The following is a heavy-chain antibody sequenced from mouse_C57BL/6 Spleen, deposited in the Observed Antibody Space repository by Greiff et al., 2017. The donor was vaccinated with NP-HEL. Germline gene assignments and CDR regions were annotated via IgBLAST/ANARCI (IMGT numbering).Heavy chain of an antibody. J-gene: IGHJ3*01. Sequence: EVQLVESGPGLVKPSQSLSLTCSVTGYSITSGYYWNWIRQFPGNKLEWMGYISYDGSNNYNPSLKNRISITRDTSKNQFFLKLNSVTTEDTATYYCASSPSYYGSSPAWFAYWGQGTLVTVSA. D-gene: IGHD1-1*01. CDR1: GYSITSGYY. V-gene: IGHV3-6*01. CDR2: ISYDGSN. CDR3: ASSPSYYGSSPAWFAY.